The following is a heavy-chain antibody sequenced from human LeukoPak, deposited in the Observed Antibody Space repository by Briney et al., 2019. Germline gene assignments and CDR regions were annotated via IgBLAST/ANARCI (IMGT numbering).Heavy chain of an antibody. D-gene: IGHD2-21*01. V-gene: IGHV3-7*01. CDR2: IKEDGSEK. Sequence: GGSLRLSCAASGFSFGSYWMTWVRQAPGKGLEWVANIKEDGSEKYYVDSVKGRFTISRDSAKNALYLQMNSLRAEDTAVCYCARLGLGGYSYSLDYWGQGTLVTVSS. CDR1: GFSFGSYW. J-gene: IGHJ4*02. CDR3: ARLGLGGYSYSLDY.